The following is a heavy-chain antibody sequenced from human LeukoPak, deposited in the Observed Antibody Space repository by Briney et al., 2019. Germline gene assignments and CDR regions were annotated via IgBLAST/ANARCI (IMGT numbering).Heavy chain of an antibody. V-gene: IGHV3-23*01. J-gene: IGHJ4*02. CDR1: GFNFGSYD. CDR2: ISGSGGST. Sequence: PGGSLRLSCAASGFNFGSYDMNWVRQAPGKGLEWVSAISGSGGSTYYADSVKGRFTISRDNSKNTLYLQMNSLRAEDTAVYYCAKDLTYSSGWYFDYWGQGTLVTVSS. D-gene: IGHD6-19*01. CDR3: AKDLTYSSGWYFDY.